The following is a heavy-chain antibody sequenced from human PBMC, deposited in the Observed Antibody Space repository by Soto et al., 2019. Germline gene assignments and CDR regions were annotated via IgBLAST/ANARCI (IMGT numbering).Heavy chain of an antibody. CDR2: ISAYNGNT. V-gene: IGHV1-18*01. J-gene: IGHJ6*02. Sequence: QVQLVQSGAEVKKPGASVKVSCKASGYTLPSYGISWVRQAPGQGIEWMGWISAYNGNTNYAQTLQGRVTMTTDTSTNTAYMELRSLRSDDTAIYYCARDGTSMYGMDVWGQGTTVTVSS. D-gene: IGHD1-1*01. CDR1: GYTLPSYG. CDR3: ARDGTSMYGMDV.